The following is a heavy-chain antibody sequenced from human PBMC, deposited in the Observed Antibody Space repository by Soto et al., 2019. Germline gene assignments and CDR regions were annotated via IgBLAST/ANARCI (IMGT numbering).Heavy chain of an antibody. Sequence: DVQLVESGGGLVQPEGALRLSCAASGFTFSSYAMGWVRQGPGKGLAWVAVVSIGGSTHYADSVSGRFTISRDNSKNTLSLQMNSLTAEDTAVYFCAKRRGAGGDFDYWGQGALVTVSS. CDR3: AKRRGAGGDFDY. CDR1: GFTFSSYA. D-gene: IGHD2-15*01. CDR2: VSIGGST. J-gene: IGHJ4*02. V-gene: IGHV3-23*04.